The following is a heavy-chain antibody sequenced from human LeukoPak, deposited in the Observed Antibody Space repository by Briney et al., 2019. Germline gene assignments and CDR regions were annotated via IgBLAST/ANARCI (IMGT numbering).Heavy chain of an antibody. Sequence: SETLSLTCTVSGGSISSSSYYWGWIRQPPGTGLEWIGSIYYSGSTYYNPSLKSRVTISVDTSKNQFSLKLSSVTAADTAVYYCARVFSVAGTPFDYWGQGTLVTVSS. V-gene: IGHV4-39*07. CDR1: GGSISSSSYY. CDR2: IYYSGST. CDR3: ARVFSVAGTPFDY. D-gene: IGHD6-19*01. J-gene: IGHJ4*02.